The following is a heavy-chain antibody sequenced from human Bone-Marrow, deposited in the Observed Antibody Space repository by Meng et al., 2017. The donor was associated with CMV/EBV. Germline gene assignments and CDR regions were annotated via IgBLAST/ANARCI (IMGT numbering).Heavy chain of an antibody. Sequence: QRQLPESGPGLVKPSQTLSLTCTVSGGSISSGSYYWSWIRQPSGKGLEWIGRIYTSGSTNYNPSLKSRVTISVDTSKNQFSLKLSSVTAADTAVYYCARGSGDGYNLGWFDPWGQGTLVTVSS. D-gene: IGHD5-24*01. CDR3: ARGSGDGYNLGWFDP. J-gene: IGHJ5*02. CDR2: IYTSGST. CDR1: GGSISSGSYY. V-gene: IGHV4-61*02.